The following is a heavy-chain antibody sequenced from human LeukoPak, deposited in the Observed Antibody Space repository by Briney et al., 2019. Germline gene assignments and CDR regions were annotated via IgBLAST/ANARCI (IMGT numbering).Heavy chain of an antibody. J-gene: IGHJ3*02. CDR2: ISAYNGNT. V-gene: IGHV1-18*01. D-gene: IGHD3-9*01. CDR1: GYTFTSYG. CDR3: ARGSLTGYYSAHDAFDI. Sequence: ASVKVSCKASGYTFTSYGISWVRQAPGQGLERMGWISAYNGNTNYAQKLQGRVTMTTDTSTSTAYMELRSLRSDDTAVYYCARGSLTGYYSAHDAFDIWGQGTMVTVSS.